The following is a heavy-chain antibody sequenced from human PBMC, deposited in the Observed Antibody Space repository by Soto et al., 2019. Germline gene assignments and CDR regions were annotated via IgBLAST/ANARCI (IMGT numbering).Heavy chain of an antibody. CDR3: AKIESRFFYDSTGYYPFDY. Sequence: GASVKVSCKSSGGTFSSYAISCVRQAPGQGLEWMGGIIPIFGTANYAQKFQGRVTITADESTSTAYMELSSLRAEDTAVYYCAKIESRFFYDSTGYYPFDYWGQGTLVTVSS. D-gene: IGHD3-22*01. J-gene: IGHJ4*02. CDR2: IIPIFGTA. CDR1: GGTFSSYA. V-gene: IGHV1-69*13.